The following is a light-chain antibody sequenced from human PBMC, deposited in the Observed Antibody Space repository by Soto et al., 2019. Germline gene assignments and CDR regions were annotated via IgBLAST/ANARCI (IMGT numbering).Light chain of an antibody. V-gene: IGKV2-28*01. CDR3: MQALQTPWT. CDR2: WGS. J-gene: IGKJ1*01. CDR1: QSLLHSNGYNY. Sequence: DIVMTQSPLSLPVTPGEPASISCRSSQSLLHSNGYNYLDWYLQKPGQSPQLLIYWGSNRASGVPDRFSGSGSGTDFTLKISRVEAEDVGFYYCMQALQTPWTFGQGTKVDIK.